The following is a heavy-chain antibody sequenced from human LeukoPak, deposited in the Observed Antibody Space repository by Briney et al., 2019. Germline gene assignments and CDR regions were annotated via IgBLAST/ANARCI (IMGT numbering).Heavy chain of an antibody. CDR1: GGSISSGGYY. V-gene: IGHV4-61*02. J-gene: IGHJ4*02. CDR3: ATHGQGYYEYYFDN. Sequence: SETLSLTCTVSGGSISSGGYYWSWIRQPAGKGLEWIGRIYTSGSTNYNPSLKSRVTMSVDTSKNQFSLKLHSVTAADTAVYYCATHGQGYYEYYFDNWGQGTLVTVSS. D-gene: IGHD3-22*01. CDR2: IYTSGST.